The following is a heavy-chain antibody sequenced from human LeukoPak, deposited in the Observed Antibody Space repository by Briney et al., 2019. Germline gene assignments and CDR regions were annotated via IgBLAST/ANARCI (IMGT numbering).Heavy chain of an antibody. Sequence: GGSLRLSCSASGFTFSTCAIHWVRQAPGKGLEYVSAISSSGGSTYYAGSVKGRFTISRDNSKNTLSLQMSSLRPEDTAVYYCVKLPYSDTSAYYVDYWGQGTLVTVSS. CDR1: GFTFSTCA. V-gene: IGHV3-64D*06. D-gene: IGHD3-22*01. J-gene: IGHJ4*02. CDR3: VKLPYSDTSAYYVDY. CDR2: ISSSGGST.